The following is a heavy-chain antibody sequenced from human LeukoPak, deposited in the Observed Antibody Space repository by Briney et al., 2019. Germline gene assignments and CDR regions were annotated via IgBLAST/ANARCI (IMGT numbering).Heavy chain of an antibody. Sequence: ASVKVSCKASGYTFTGYYMHWVRQAPGQGLEWMGWINPNSGGTNYAQKFQGRVTMTRDTSISTAYMELSRLRSDDTAVYYCARSANLWFGELHWFDPWGQGTLVTVSS. CDR1: GYTFTGYY. D-gene: IGHD3-10*01. J-gene: IGHJ5*02. CDR2: INPNSGGT. V-gene: IGHV1-2*02. CDR3: ARSANLWFGELHWFDP.